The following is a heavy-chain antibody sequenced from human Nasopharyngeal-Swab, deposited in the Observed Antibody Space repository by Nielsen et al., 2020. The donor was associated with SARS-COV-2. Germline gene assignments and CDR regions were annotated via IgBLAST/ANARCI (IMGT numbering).Heavy chain of an antibody. D-gene: IGHD3-22*01. J-gene: IGHJ4*02. Sequence: WIRQPPGKGLEWVSSISSSSSYIYYADSVKGRSTISRDNAKNSLYLQMNSLRAEDTAVYYCARDKSVRNWGQGTLVTVSS. CDR2: ISSSSSYI. CDR3: ARDKSVRN. V-gene: IGHV3-21*01.